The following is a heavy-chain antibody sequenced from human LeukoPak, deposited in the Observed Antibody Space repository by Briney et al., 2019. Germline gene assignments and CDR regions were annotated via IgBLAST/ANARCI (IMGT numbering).Heavy chain of an antibody. V-gene: IGHV3-53*01. Sequence: PGGSLRLSCAASGFSVSNNYMSWVRQAPGKGLEWVSVIYSGGNTDYAVSVKGRFAISRDFPRNTVYLQMNSLRGEDTAVYYCARETGFGGLFPDAFDVWGQGTVVTVSS. CDR1: GFSVSNNY. D-gene: IGHD3-10*01. CDR2: IYSGGNT. CDR3: ARETGFGGLFPDAFDV. J-gene: IGHJ3*01.